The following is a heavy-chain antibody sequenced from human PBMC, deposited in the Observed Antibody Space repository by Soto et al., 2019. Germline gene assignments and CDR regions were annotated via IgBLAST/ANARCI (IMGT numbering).Heavy chain of an antibody. CDR1: GFTFSSYS. V-gene: IGHV3-21*01. CDR3: ARVAAVAGSNYFDY. CDR2: ISSSSSYI. Sequence: EVQLVESGGGLVKPGGSLRLSCAASGFTFSSYSMNWVRQAPGKGLEWVSSISSSSSYIYYADSVKGRFTISRDNAKNSLYLQMNGLRAEDTAVYYCARVAAVAGSNYFDYWGQGTLVTVSS. J-gene: IGHJ4*02. D-gene: IGHD6-19*01.